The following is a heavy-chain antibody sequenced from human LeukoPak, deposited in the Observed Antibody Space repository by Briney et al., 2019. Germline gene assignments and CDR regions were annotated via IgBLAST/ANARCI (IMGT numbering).Heavy chain of an antibody. Sequence: GGSLRLSCAVSGFIFSSYWMTWVRQAPGKGLEWVANIKEDGSVEYYVESVKGRFSISRDNAKNSLYLQMNSLRAEDTAVYYCGRAMGAAGHELPVDYWGQGILVTVSS. D-gene: IGHD6-13*01. J-gene: IGHJ4*02. V-gene: IGHV3-7*01. CDR3: GRAMGAAGHELPVDY. CDR1: GFIFSSYW. CDR2: IKEDGSVE.